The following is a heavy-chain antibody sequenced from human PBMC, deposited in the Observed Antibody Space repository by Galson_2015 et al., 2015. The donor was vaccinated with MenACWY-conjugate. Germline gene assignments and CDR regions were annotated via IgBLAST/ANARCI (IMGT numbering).Heavy chain of an antibody. V-gene: IGHV3-48*01. CDR3: AERQWLVT. CDR2: ISSSSTI. Sequence: SLRLSCAASGFTFSSNRMHWVRQAPGKGLEWVSYISSSSTIYYADSVKGRFTISRDNAKNSLYLQMNSLRAEDTAVYYCAERQWLVTWGQGTLVTVSS. CDR1: GFTFSSNR. J-gene: IGHJ5*02. D-gene: IGHD6-19*01.